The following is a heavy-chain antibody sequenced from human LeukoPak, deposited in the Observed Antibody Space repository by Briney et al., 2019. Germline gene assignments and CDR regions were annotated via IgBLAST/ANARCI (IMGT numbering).Heavy chain of an antibody. CDR1: GYTFTSYA. CDR3: ARVLYSSSSGWVY. Sequence: ASVKVSCKASGYTFTSYAMHWVRQAPGQRLEWMGWINPNSGGTNYAQKFQGRVTMTRDTSISTAYMELSRLRSDDTAVYYCARVLYSSSSGWVYWGQGTLVTVSS. V-gene: IGHV1-2*02. J-gene: IGHJ4*02. CDR2: INPNSGGT. D-gene: IGHD6-6*01.